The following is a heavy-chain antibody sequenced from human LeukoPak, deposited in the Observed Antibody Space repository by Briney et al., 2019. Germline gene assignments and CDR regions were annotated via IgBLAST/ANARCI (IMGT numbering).Heavy chain of an antibody. CDR1: GGSISSYY. D-gene: IGHD6-13*01. Sequence: SETLSLTCAVSGGSISSYYWSWIRQPPGKGLEWIGYIYYSGSTNYNPSLKSRVTISVDTSKNQFSLKLSSVTAADTAVYYCAVTGYSSSHDYWGQGTLVIVSS. CDR2: IYYSGST. V-gene: IGHV4-59*01. CDR3: AVTGYSSSHDY. J-gene: IGHJ4*02.